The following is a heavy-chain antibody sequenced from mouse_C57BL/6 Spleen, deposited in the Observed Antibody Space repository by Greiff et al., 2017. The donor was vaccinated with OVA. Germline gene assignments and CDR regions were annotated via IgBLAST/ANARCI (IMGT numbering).Heavy chain of an antibody. CDR3: ASFFYYYGSSYGY. J-gene: IGHJ2*01. CDR2: IHPNSGST. V-gene: IGHV1-64*01. Sequence: QVQLKQSGAELVKPGASVKLSCKASGYTFTSYWMHWVKQRPGQGLEWIGMIHPNSGSTNYNEKFKSKATLTVDKSSSTAYMQLSSLTSEDSAVYYCASFFYYYGSSYGYWGQGTTLTVSS. D-gene: IGHD1-1*01. CDR1: GYTFTSYW.